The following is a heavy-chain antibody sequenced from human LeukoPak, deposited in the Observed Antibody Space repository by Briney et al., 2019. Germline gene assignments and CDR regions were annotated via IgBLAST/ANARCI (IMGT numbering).Heavy chain of an antibody. Sequence: GASVKVSCKASGYTFTSYGISWVRQAPGQGLEWMGWISAYNGNTNYAQKLQGRVTMTTDTSTSTAYMELRSLRSDDTAVYYCARPYYYDSSGYRQYDAFDIWGQGTMVTVSS. J-gene: IGHJ3*02. D-gene: IGHD3-22*01. V-gene: IGHV1-18*01. CDR1: GYTFTSYG. CDR3: ARPYYYDSSGYRQYDAFDI. CDR2: ISAYNGNT.